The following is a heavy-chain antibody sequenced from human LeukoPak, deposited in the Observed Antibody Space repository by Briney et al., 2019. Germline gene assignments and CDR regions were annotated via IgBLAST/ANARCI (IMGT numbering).Heavy chain of an antibody. Sequence: SETLSLTCTVPGGSISSYYWSWIRQPPGKGLEWIGYTDHSGSTNHDPSLKSRVTISIDTSKNRFSLKLSSVTAADTAVYYCARGFYNWGYYYMDVWGKGTTVTVSS. V-gene: IGHV4-59*01. CDR1: GGSISSYY. CDR2: TDHSGST. J-gene: IGHJ6*03. CDR3: ARGFYNWGYYYMDV. D-gene: IGHD1-1*01.